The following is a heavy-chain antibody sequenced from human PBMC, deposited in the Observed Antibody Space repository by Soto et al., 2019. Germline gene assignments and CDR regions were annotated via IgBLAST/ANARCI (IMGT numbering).Heavy chain of an antibody. CDR1: GGTFSSYA. V-gene: IGHV1-69*01. CDR3: ARVSQMIFGVGCVVCGPADYYYYGMDV. J-gene: IGHJ6*02. D-gene: IGHD3-3*01. CDR2: SIPIFGTA. Sequence: QVQLVQSGAEVKKPGSSVKVSCKASGGTFSSYAISWVRQAPGQGLEWMGGSIPIFGTANYAQKFQGRGTVTADESTSTAYMELISLRAEDTAVYYCARVSQMIFGVGCVVCGPADYYYYGMDVWGQGTTVTVSS.